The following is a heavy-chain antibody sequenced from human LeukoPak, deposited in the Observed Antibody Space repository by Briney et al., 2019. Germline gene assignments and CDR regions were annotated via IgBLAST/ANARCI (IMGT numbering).Heavy chain of an antibody. V-gene: IGHV3-23*01. CDR2: ISGSGGRT. D-gene: IGHD3-22*01. CDR1: GFTFSSYA. CDR3: ARGRTYYYDSSGYFDY. J-gene: IGHJ4*02. Sequence: GGSLRLSCAASGFTFSSYAMSWVRQAPGKGLEWVSAISGSGGRTYYADSVKGRFTISRDNSKNTLYLQMNSLRAEDTAVYYCARGRTYYYDSSGYFDYWGQGTLVTVSS.